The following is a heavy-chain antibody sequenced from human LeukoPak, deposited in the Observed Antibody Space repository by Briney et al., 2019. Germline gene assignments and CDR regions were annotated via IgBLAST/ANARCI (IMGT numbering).Heavy chain of an antibody. J-gene: IGHJ4*02. CDR3: ARDDAWLQYWN. Sequence: GASLRLSCVASGFTFTSHGMNWVRQAPGQGLEWVSGVSPNGVITYYADSVKGRFTISRDNSKGTVYLQMNSLSPEDTAVYYCARDDAWLQYWNWGRGALVTVSS. CDR1: GFTFTSHG. CDR2: VSPNGVIT. D-gene: IGHD5-24*01. V-gene: IGHV3-23*01.